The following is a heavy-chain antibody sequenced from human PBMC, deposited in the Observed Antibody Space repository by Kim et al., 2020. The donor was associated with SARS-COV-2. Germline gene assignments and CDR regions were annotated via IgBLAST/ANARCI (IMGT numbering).Heavy chain of an antibody. V-gene: IGHV3-23*01. D-gene: IGHD1-26*01. Sequence: GGSLRLSCAASGFTFSSYGMSWVRQAPGKGLEWVSHINRSGGTTSYADSVKGRFTISRDNSKSTLYLQMNSLRAEDTAIYYCAKKPGGAYHFDYWGQGTL. CDR3: AKKPGGAYHFDY. CDR1: GFTFSSYG. J-gene: IGHJ4*02. CDR2: INRSGGTT.